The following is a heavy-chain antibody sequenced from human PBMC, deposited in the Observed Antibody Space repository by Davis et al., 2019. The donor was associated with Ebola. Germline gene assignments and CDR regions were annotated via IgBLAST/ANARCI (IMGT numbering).Heavy chain of an antibody. Sequence: SETLSLTCSVSGGSMSSGTYYWGWVRQPPGKGLEWIGSIYYNGRTYYKPSLESRVTISVDTSKNQFSLKLTSVTAADTAVYYCATSERNYVDVLDIWGQGTMVTVSS. CDR3: ATSERNYVDVLDI. V-gene: IGHV4-39*07. CDR2: IYYNGRT. J-gene: IGHJ3*02. CDR1: GGSMSSGTYY. D-gene: IGHD3-10*01.